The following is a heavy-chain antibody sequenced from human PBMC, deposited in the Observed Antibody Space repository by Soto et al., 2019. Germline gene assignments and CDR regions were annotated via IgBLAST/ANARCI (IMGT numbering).Heavy chain of an antibody. CDR3: ARATSSSWSYYYYYGMDA. V-gene: IGHV3-11*01. CDR2: ISSSGSTI. Sequence: VGSLRLSCAASGFTFSDYYMSWIRQAPGKGLEWVSYISSSGSTIYYADSVKGRFTISRDNAKNSLYLQMNSLRAEDTAVYYCARATSSSWSYYYYYGMDAWGQGTTVTVSS. D-gene: IGHD6-13*01. CDR1: GFTFSDYY. J-gene: IGHJ6*02.